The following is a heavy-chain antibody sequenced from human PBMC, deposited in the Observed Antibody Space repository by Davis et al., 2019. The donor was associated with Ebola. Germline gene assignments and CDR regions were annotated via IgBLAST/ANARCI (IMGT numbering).Heavy chain of an antibody. V-gene: IGHV4-30-2*01. D-gene: IGHD3-16*01. CDR2: IYHSGST. J-gene: IGHJ4*02. Sequence: MPSETLSLPCALSGGPISSGGYSWTWIRQPPGRGLEWIGYIYHSGSTYHTPSLKSRVTISVDKSKNQFSLKLSSVTAADTAVYYCAKDLKHPKKPYDFDYWGQGTLVTVSS. CDR3: AKDLKHPKKPYDFDY. CDR1: GGPISSGGYS.